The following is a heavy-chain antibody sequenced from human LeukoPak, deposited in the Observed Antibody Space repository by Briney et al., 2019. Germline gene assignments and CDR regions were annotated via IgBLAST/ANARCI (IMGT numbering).Heavy chain of an antibody. D-gene: IGHD3-10*01. Sequence: PSETLSLTCTVSGGSLSSGGYYWSWIRQPPGKGLEWIGYIYNSENTYYNPSLKSRVTISVDTSKNQFSLELSSVTAADTAVYYCARSPAGVWYFDLWGRGTLVTVSS. V-gene: IGHV4-30-4*01. J-gene: IGHJ2*01. CDR2: IYNSENT. CDR3: ARSPAGVWYFDL. CDR1: GGSLSSGGYY.